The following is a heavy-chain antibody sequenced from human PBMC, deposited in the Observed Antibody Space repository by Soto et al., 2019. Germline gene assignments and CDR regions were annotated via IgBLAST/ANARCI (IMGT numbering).Heavy chain of an antibody. CDR2: IYIDDT. V-gene: IGHV1-18*01. J-gene: IGHJ4*02. D-gene: IGHD1-1*01. CDR3: ARDRDWNLDY. Sequence: GPSVKVSCKASGYTFSSFGFSWMRQAPGQGLEWMGWIYIDDTKYAQNFQGRVTMTTDTSTSTVYMELRSLRSDDTAVYYCARDRDWNLDYWGQGTPVTVS. CDR1: GYTFSSFG.